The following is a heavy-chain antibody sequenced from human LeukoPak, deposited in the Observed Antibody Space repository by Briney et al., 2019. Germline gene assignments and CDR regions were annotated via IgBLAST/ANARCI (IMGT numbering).Heavy chain of an antibody. CDR1: GGTFSSYA. V-gene: IGHV1-69*05. CDR2: IIPIFGTA. CDR3: ARAQYYDYVWGSYYNY. Sequence: SVKVSCKASGGTFSSYAISWVRQAPGQGLEWMGGIIPIFGTANYAQKLQGRVTMTTDTSTSTAYMELRSLRSDDTAVYYCARAQYYDYVWGSYYNYWGQGTLVTVSS. D-gene: IGHD3-16*01. J-gene: IGHJ4*02.